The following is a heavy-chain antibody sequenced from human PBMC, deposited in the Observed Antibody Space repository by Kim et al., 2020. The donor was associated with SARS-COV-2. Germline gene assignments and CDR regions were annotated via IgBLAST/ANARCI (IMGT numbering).Heavy chain of an antibody. CDR1: GFTFSSYW. D-gene: IGHD3-10*01. CDR3: ARDAMVRGEGYYYYYGMDV. J-gene: IGHJ6*02. CDR2: IKQDGSEK. V-gene: IGHV3-7*03. Sequence: GGSLRLSCAASGFTFSSYWMSWVRQAPGKGLEWVANIKQDGSEKYYVDSVKGRFTISRDNAKNSLYLQMNSLRAEDTAVYYCARDAMVRGEGYYYYYGMDVWGQGTTVTVSS.